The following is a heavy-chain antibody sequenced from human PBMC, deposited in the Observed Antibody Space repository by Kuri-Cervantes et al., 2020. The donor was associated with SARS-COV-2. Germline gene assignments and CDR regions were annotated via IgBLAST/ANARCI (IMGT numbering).Heavy chain of an antibody. Sequence: GSLRLSCAFYGESFSGYYWNWIRQSPGKGLEWIGEVNHRGSTNYNPSLKSRVTISVDTSSKQFSLHLSSVTAADTAVYYCERAYGFLRDIYYMDVWGRGTTVTVSS. V-gene: IGHV4-34*01. D-gene: IGHD4-17*01. CDR2: VNHRGST. CDR1: GESFSGYY. CDR3: ERAYGFLRDIYYMDV. J-gene: IGHJ6*03.